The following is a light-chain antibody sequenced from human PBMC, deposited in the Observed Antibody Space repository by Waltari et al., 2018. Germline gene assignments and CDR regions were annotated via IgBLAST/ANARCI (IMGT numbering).Light chain of an antibody. CDR1: QSVLYSSNNKNY. V-gene: IGKV4-1*01. CDR2: WAS. Sequence: DIVMTQSPDSLAVSLGERAHINCKSSQSVLYSSNNKNYLAWYQQKPGQPPKLLIYWASTRESGVPDRFSGSGSGTDFTLTISSLQAEDVAVYYCQQYYSTPLTFGQGTKLEIK. CDR3: QQYYSTPLT. J-gene: IGKJ2*01.